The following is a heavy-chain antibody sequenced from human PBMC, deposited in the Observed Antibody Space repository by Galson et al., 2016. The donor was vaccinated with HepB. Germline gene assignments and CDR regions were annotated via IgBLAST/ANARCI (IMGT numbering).Heavy chain of an antibody. CDR1: GGSVSRGGLY. CDR2: IFHSGST. D-gene: IGHD2-15*01. CDR3: ARVAADDYYYGMDV. J-gene: IGHJ6*02. Sequence: TLSLTCTVSGGSVSRGGLYWGWIRQHPGKGLEWIGYIFHSGSTYYNPSLKSRAIISVDTSKNQFSLKLTSVTAADTAAHFCARVAADDYYYGMDVWGQGTTVTVSS. V-gene: IGHV4-31*03.